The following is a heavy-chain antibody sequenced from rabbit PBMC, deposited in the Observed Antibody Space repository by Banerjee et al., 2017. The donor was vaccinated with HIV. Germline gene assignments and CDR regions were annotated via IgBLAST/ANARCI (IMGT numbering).Heavy chain of an antibody. Sequence: QEQLVESGGGLVQPGGSLKLSCKASGFDFSTYGVNWVRQAPGKGLEWIACINTSSDNTGYATWAKGRFTISKTSSTTVTLQMTSLTAADTATYFCARDLAGVIGWNFDLWGPGTLVTVS. CDR2: INTSSDNT. V-gene: IGHV1S45*01. J-gene: IGHJ4*01. CDR3: ARDLAGVIGWNFDL. D-gene: IGHD4-1*01. CDR1: GFDFSTYG.